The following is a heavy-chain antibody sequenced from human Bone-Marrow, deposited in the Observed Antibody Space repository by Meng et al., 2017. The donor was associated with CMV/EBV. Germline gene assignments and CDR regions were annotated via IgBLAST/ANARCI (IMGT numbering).Heavy chain of an antibody. CDR3: ARGGAGTDGMDV. V-gene: IGHV3-21*01. J-gene: IGHJ6*02. Sequence: GGSLRLSCAASGFTFSSYWMSWVRQAPGKGLEWVSSISSSSSYIYYADSVKGRFTISRDNAKNSLYLQMNSLRAEDTAVYYCARGGAGTDGMDVWGQGTTVTVSS. CDR2: ISSSSSYI. D-gene: IGHD6-13*01. CDR1: GFTFSSYW.